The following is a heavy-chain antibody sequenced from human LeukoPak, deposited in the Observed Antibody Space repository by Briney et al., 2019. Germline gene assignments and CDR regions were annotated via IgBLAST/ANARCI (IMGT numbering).Heavy chain of an antibody. CDR3: ARGSKIAAAGRGSSGWYYY. Sequence: APVKVSCKASGYTFTSYDINWVRQATGQGLEWMGWMNPNSGNTGYAQKFQGRVTITRNTSISTAYMELSSLRSEDTAVYYCARGSKIAAAGRGSSGWYYYWGQGTLVTVSS. J-gene: IGHJ4*02. V-gene: IGHV1-8*03. CDR2: MNPNSGNT. D-gene: IGHD6-13*01. CDR1: GYTFTSYD.